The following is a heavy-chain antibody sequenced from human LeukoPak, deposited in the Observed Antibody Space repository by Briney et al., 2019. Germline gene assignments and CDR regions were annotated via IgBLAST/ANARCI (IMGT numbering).Heavy chain of an antibody. J-gene: IGHJ5*02. CDR2: ISYDGSNK. CDR3: ARDVGRDWFDP. Sequence: SCKASGYTFTSYAMHWVRQAPGKGLEWVAVISYDGSNKYYADSVKGRFTISRDNSKNTLYLQMNSLRAEDTAVYYCARDVGRDWFDPWGQGTLVTVSS. CDR1: GYTFTSYA. V-gene: IGHV3-30*04. D-gene: IGHD3-10*01.